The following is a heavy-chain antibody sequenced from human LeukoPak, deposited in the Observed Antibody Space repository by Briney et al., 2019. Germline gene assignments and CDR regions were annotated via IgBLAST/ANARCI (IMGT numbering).Heavy chain of an antibody. Sequence: ASVKVSCKASGYTFTGYYIHWVRQAPGQGLEWMAFINPDSGDSYSAPKFQGRVTMTRDTSISTASMEVSWLTSDDTAVYYCATGVATAFTYWGPGTLVTVSS. D-gene: IGHD5-12*01. CDR1: GYTFTGYY. CDR2: INPDSGDS. CDR3: ATGVATAFTY. J-gene: IGHJ4*02. V-gene: IGHV1-2*02.